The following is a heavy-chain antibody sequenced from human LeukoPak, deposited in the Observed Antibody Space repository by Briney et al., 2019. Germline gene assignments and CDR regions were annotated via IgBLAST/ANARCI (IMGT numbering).Heavy chain of an antibody. CDR2: INPSGGST. V-gene: IGHV1-46*01. CDR1: GYTFTSYY. CDR3: ASQEATTWWSNYYGMDV. J-gene: IGHJ6*02. Sequence: ASVKVSCKASGYTFTSYYMHWVRQAPGQGLEWMGIINPSGGSTSYAQKFQGRVTMTRDTSTSTVYMELSSLRFEDTAVYYCASQEATTWWSNYYGMDVWGQGTTVTVSS. D-gene: IGHD2-8*02.